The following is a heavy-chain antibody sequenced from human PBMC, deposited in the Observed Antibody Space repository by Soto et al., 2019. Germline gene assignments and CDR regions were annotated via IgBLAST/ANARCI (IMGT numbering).Heavy chain of an antibody. V-gene: IGHV4-34*01. CDR2: INHSGST. CDR1: GGSFSGYY. CDR3: ARVGAAAGTGSY. Sequence: QVQLQQWGAGLLKPSETLSLTCAVYGGSFSGYYWSWIRQPPGKGLEWIGEINHSGSTNYNPSLKSRVTISVDTSKNQFSLKLSSVTAADTAVYYCARVGAAAGTGSYWGQGTLVTVSS. J-gene: IGHJ4*02. D-gene: IGHD6-13*01.